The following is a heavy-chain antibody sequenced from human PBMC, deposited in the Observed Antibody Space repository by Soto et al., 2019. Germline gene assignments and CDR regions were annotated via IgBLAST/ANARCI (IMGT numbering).Heavy chain of an antibody. V-gene: IGHV3-48*03. CDR3: ARDNTMSYYYGMDV. J-gene: IGHJ6*02. CDR1: GFTFSSYE. CDR2: VSSSGSTI. D-gene: IGHD3-10*02. Sequence: GGSLRLSCAASGFTFSSYEMNWVRQAPGKGLEWVSYVSSSGSTIYYADSVKGRFTISRDNAKNSLYLQMNSLRAEDTAVYYCARDNTMSYYYGMDVWGQGTTVTVSS.